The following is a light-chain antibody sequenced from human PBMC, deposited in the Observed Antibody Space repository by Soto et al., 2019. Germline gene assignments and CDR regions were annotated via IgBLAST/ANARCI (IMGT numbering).Light chain of an antibody. V-gene: IGLV2-14*03. J-gene: IGLJ2*01. CDR1: SGDVGGYDY. CDR2: DVS. CDR3: SSYTTSSTL. Sequence: QSALTQPASVSGSPGQSITISCTGTSGDVGGYDYVSWYQQHPGKAPQLMIYDVSNRPSGVSDRFSGSKSGNTASLTISGLRAEDEADYYCSSYTTSSTLFGGGTKLTVL.